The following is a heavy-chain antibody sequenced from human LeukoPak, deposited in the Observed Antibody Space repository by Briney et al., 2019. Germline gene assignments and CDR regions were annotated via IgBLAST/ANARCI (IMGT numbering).Heavy chain of an antibody. CDR3: ARDRSVQYYGDYDPYFDY. V-gene: IGHV4-30-4*01. CDR2: IYYSGST. J-gene: IGHJ4*02. D-gene: IGHD4-17*01. CDR1: GGSISSGDYY. Sequence: SETLSLTCTVSGGSISSGDYYWSWIRQPPGKGLEWIGYIYYSGSTYYNPSLKSRVTISVDTSKNQFSLKLSSVTAADTAVYYCARDRSVQYYGDYDPYFDYWGQGTLVTVSS.